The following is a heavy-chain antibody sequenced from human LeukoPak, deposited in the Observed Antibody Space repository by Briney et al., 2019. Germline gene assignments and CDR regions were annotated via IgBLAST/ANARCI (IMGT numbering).Heavy chain of an antibody. Sequence: GASVKVSCKASGYTFTSYDINWVRQATGQGLEWMGWMNPNSGNTGYAQKFQGRVTMTRNTSISTAYMELRSLRSDHTAVYYCARTYYDILTGYFYYMDVWGKGTTVTISS. V-gene: IGHV1-8*01. CDR2: MNPNSGNT. J-gene: IGHJ6*03. CDR1: GYTFTSYD. CDR3: ARTYYDILTGYFYYMDV. D-gene: IGHD3-9*01.